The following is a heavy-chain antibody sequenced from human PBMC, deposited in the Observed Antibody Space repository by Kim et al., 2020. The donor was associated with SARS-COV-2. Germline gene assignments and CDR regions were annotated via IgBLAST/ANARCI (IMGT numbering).Heavy chain of an antibody. D-gene: IGHD3-10*01. CDR2: ISYDGSNK. CDR1: GFTFSSYG. CDR3: AKGLWFGEGPFDY. Sequence: GGSLRLSCAASGFTFSSYGMHWVRQAPGKGLEWVAVISYDGSNKYYADSVKGRFTISRDNSKNTLYLQMNSLRAEDTAVYYCAKGLWFGEGPFDYWGQGTLVTVSS. V-gene: IGHV3-30*18. J-gene: IGHJ4*02.